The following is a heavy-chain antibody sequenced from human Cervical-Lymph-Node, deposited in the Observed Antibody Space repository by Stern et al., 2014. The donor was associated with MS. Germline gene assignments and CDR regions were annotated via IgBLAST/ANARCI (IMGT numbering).Heavy chain of an antibody. J-gene: IGHJ5*02. Sequence: QVQLVESGAEVKKPGASVKVSCKASEYTFTTYYFHWVRQAPGQGLEWMGIINPSGGSTSYAQKFQGRVTMTRDTSTSTVYMELTNLESEDPAGYYCARSRSGNNWFDPWGQGTLVTVSS. CDR1: EYTFTTYY. D-gene: IGHD1-26*01. CDR3: ARSRSGNNWFDP. CDR2: INPSGGST. V-gene: IGHV1-46*01.